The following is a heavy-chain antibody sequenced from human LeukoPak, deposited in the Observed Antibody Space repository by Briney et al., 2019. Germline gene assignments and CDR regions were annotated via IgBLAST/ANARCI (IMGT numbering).Heavy chain of an antibody. J-gene: IGHJ3*02. CDR2: ISGGGVTT. D-gene: IGHD2-15*01. V-gene: IGHV3-23*01. CDR3: AINPGYCSGGSCYGAFDI. CDR1: GFTFSTFA. Sequence: GGSLRLPCAASGFTFSTFAMNWVRRAPGKGLEWVSAISGGGVTTYYADSVKGRFTISRDNSKNTLSLQMNSLRAEDTAVYYCAINPGYCSGGSCYGAFDIWGQGTMVTVSS.